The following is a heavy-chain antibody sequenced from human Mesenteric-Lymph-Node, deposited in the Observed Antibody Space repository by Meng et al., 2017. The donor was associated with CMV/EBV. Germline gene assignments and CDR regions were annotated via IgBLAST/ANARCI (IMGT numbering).Heavy chain of an antibody. CDR3: ARGGPRAYFDY. CDR2: ISSSSSGSTI. Sequence: GESLKISCTASGFTFGSYAMTWVRQGPGKGLEWVSDISSSSSGSTIYYADSVKGRFTISRDNAKNSLFLQMNSLRAEDTAVYYCARGGPRAYFDYWGQGTLVTVSS. V-gene: IGHV3-48*04. CDR1: GFTFGSYA. J-gene: IGHJ4*02. D-gene: IGHD3-16*01.